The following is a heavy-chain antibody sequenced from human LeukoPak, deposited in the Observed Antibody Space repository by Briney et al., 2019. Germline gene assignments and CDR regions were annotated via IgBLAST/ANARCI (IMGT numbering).Heavy chain of an antibody. Sequence: GGSLRLSCAASGFTFDDYGMSWVRQAPGKGPEWVSGINWNGGSTGYADSVKGRFTISRDNAKNSLYLQMNSLRAEDTALYYCARFEGDSSGYYYFYYWGQGTLVTVSS. J-gene: IGHJ4*02. D-gene: IGHD3-22*01. CDR3: ARFEGDSSGYYYFYY. CDR1: GFTFDDYG. CDR2: INWNGGST. V-gene: IGHV3-20*04.